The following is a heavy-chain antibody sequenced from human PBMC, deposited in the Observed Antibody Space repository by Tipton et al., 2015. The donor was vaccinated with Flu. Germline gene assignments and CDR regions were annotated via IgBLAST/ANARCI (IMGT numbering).Heavy chain of an antibody. D-gene: IGHD3-3*01. CDR3: ARAPSWRGYVTYALDV. J-gene: IGHJ6*02. CDR2: VYYSGTT. V-gene: IGHV4-59*01. CDR1: GGSISIYY. Sequence: TLSLTCTVSGGSISIYYWTWIRQPPGKGLEWIGYVYYSGTTNYNPSLKSRVTISTDASKNQFSLRLNSVTAADTAVYYCARAPSWRGYVTYALDVWGQGTTVTVS.